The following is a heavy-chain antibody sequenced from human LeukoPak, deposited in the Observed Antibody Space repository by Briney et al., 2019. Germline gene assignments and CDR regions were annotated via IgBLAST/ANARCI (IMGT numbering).Heavy chain of an antibody. CDR1: GFTFSSYA. D-gene: IGHD6-13*01. Sequence: GGSLRLSCAASGFTFSSYAMSWVRQAPGKGLEWVSAVSDSGSSTYYADSVKGRFTISRDNSKNTLYLQMNSLRAEDTAVYYCAKYGDSSNTFDYWGQGTLVTVSS. J-gene: IGHJ4*02. CDR2: VSDSGSST. V-gene: IGHV3-23*01. CDR3: AKYGDSSNTFDY.